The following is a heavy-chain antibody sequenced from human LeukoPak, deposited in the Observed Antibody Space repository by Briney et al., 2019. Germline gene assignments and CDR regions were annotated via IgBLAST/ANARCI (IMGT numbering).Heavy chain of an antibody. CDR3: ATGPPSQYCSSTSCYYNYFDY. CDR2: FDPEEGET. CDR1: GYTLTELF. J-gene: IGHJ4*02. Sequence: ASVKVSCKVSGYTLTELFMHWVRQAPGKGREWMGGFDPEEGETIYAQKFKGRVTITEDTSTDTAYMELSSLRSEDTAVYYCATGPPSQYCSSTSCYYNYFDYWGQGTLVTVSS. V-gene: IGHV1-24*01. D-gene: IGHD2-2*01.